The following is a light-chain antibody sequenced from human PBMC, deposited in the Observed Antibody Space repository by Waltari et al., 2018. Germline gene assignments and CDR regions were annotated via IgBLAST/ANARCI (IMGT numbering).Light chain of an antibody. J-gene: IGLJ6*01. CDR1: SSDVGSYNL. CDR2: EVS. Sequence: QSALTQPASVSGSPGQSITISCTGTSSDVGSYNLVSWYQQHPGKAPKPMIYEVSKRPSGVSNRCSGSKAGNTASLTISGLQAEDEADYYCCSYAGSSPLNVFGSGTKVTVL. CDR3: CSYAGSSPLNV. V-gene: IGLV2-23*02.